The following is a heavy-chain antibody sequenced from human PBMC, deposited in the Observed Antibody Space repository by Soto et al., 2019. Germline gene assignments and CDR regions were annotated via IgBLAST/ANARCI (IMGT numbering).Heavy chain of an antibody. Sequence: SETLSLTCTVSAGSITSDTYYWGWIRQPPGKGLEWIGEINHSGSTNYNPSLKSRVTISVDTSKNQFSLKLSSVTAADTAVYYCARKGVTMIVVAPTNWFDPWGQGTLVTVSS. CDR3: ARKGVTMIVVAPTNWFDP. CDR1: AGSITSDTYY. V-gene: IGHV4-39*07. J-gene: IGHJ5*02. D-gene: IGHD3-22*01. CDR2: INHSGST.